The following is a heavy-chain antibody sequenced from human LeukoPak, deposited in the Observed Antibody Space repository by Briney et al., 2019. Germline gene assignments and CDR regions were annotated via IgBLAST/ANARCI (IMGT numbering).Heavy chain of an antibody. CDR1: GGTFSSYA. CDR3: ASMYYHDSNGYQRLDY. CDR2: ILPIFGTA. V-gene: IGHV1-69*06. J-gene: IGHJ4*02. Sequence: SVKVSCQAYGGTFSSYAISWVRQAPGQVLEWMGWILPIFGTANYAQKFQGRVTITADKSSSTAYLELSSLRSEDTDVYYCASMYYHDSNGYQRLDYWGQGTLVTVSS. D-gene: IGHD3-22*01.